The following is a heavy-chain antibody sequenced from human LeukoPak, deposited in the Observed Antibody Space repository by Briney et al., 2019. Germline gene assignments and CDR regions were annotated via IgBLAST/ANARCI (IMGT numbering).Heavy chain of an antibody. V-gene: IGHV3-7*01. J-gene: IGHJ4*02. D-gene: IGHD3-22*01. CDR1: GFTFSSYW. Sequence: TGGSLRLSCAASGFTFSSYWMSWVRQAPGKGLEWVANIKQDGSEKYYVDSVKGRFTISRDNAKNSLYLQMNSLRAEDTAVYYCAREYWDYYDSSGYLDYWGQGTLVTVSS. CDR2: IKQDGSEK. CDR3: AREYWDYYDSSGYLDY.